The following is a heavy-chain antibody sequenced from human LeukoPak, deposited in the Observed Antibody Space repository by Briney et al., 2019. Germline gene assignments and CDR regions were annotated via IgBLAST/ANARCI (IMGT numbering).Heavy chain of an antibody. CDR1: GGSISSGDNY. D-gene: IGHD3-10*01. CDR2: IYYSGTT. J-gene: IGHJ4*02. V-gene: IGHV4-30-4*08. CDR3: ASSDFSFGSGSPPYYFDY. Sequence: SETLSLTCTVSGGSISSGDNYWSWIRQPPGKGLEWIGYIYYSGTTYYNPSLKSRVSMSVDTSKNRFSLKLSSVTAADTAVYYCASSDFSFGSGSPPYYFDYWGQGTLVTVSS.